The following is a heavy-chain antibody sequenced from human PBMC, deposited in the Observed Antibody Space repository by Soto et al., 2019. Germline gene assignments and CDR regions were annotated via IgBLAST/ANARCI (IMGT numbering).Heavy chain of an antibody. J-gene: IGHJ4*02. CDR2: IKQDGSEK. CDR3: ARDRDSLVY. D-gene: IGHD3-22*01. Sequence: EVQLVESGGGLVQPGGSLRLSCAASGFTFNSYWMSWVRQAPGKGLEWVANIKQDGSEKYYVDSVKGRFTISRDNAKNSLYVQMNSLRAEETAVYYCARDRDSLVYWGQGTLVTVSS. CDR1: GFTFNSYW. V-gene: IGHV3-7*01.